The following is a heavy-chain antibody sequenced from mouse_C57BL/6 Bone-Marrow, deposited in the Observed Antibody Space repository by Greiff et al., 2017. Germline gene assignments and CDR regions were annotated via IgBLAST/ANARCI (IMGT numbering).Heavy chain of an antibody. CDR3: ARVYYGDDGFAY. D-gene: IGHD2-2*01. Sequence: QVQLKESGAELARPGASVKMSCKASGYTFTSYTMHWVKQRPGQGLEWIGYIHPSSGYTKYNQKFKDKATLTADKSSSTAYMQLSSLTYEDSAVYYCARVYYGDDGFAYWGQGTLVTVSA. CDR2: IHPSSGYT. CDR1: GYTFTSYT. V-gene: IGHV1-4*01. J-gene: IGHJ3*01.